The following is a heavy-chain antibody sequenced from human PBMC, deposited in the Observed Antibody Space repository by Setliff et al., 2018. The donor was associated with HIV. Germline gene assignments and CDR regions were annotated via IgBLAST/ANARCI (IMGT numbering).Heavy chain of an antibody. V-gene: IGHV4-39*01. D-gene: IGHD3-22*01. CDR2: IYYSGST. J-gene: IGHJ5*02. Sequence: LSLTCTVSGDSASNSRYYWSWIRQPPGKGLEWIGSIYYSGSTYYNPSLKSRVTISVDTSKNQFSLKLSSVTAADAAVYYCASRVYYYDSSGYLREEGFDPWGQGTLVTVSS. CDR3: ASRVYYYDSSGYLREEGFDP. CDR1: GDSASNSRYY.